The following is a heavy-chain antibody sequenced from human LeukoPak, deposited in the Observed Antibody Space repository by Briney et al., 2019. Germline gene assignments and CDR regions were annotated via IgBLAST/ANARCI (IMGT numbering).Heavy chain of an antibody. D-gene: IGHD4-23*01. Sequence: ASVKVSCKASGYTFTGYFIHWVRQAPGQGLEWMGWINPNSGGTNYAQKFQGRVTMTRDTSISTVYMELSRLRSDDTAVYYCARGGYGGNVIRDYMDVWGKGTTVTVSS. J-gene: IGHJ6*03. CDR3: ARGGYGGNVIRDYMDV. V-gene: IGHV1-2*02. CDR1: GYTFTGYF. CDR2: INPNSGGT.